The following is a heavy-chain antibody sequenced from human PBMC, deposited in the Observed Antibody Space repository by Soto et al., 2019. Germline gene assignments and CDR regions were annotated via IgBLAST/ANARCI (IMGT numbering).Heavy chain of an antibody. D-gene: IGHD3-10*01. CDR1: GGSISSGDYY. Sequence: QVQLQESGPGLVKPSQTLSLTCTVSGGSISSGDYYWSWIRQHPGKCLEWIGYIYYSGSTYYNPSLKSRVTISVDTSKNQFSLKLSSVTAADTAVYYCATYGSGSYKPTTFDYWGQGTLVTVSS. CDR3: ATYGSGSYKPTTFDY. CDR2: IYYSGST. V-gene: IGHV4-31*03. J-gene: IGHJ4*02.